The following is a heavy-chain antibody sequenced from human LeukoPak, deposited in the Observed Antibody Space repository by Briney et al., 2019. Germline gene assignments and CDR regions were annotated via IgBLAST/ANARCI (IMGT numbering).Heavy chain of an antibody. D-gene: IGHD6-13*01. CDR3: AREIAAAWTYFDY. CDR2: INPSGGST. J-gene: IGHJ4*02. CDR1: GYTFTSYY. Sequence: ASLKVSCKASGYTFTSYYMHCVRPTPGQGLEWMGIINPSGGSTSYAQKFQGRVTMTRDTSTSTVYMELSSLRSEDTAVYYCAREIAAAWTYFDYWGQGTLVTVSS. V-gene: IGHV1-46*01.